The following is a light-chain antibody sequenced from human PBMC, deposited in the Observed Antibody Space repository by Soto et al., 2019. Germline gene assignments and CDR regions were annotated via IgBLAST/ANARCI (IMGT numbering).Light chain of an antibody. CDR3: MQSTQLPPT. V-gene: IGKV2D-29*02. CDR2: EVS. CDR1: QSLLHITGETF. J-gene: IGKJ5*01. Sequence: DVVMTQTPRSRSAAPGRPGSISCRSSQSLLHITGETFLFWYLQKPGQSPQLLIYEVSTRVSGVPDRFSGSGSGTDFTLEISRVETDDVGIYYCMQSTQLPPTFGQGTRLEIK.